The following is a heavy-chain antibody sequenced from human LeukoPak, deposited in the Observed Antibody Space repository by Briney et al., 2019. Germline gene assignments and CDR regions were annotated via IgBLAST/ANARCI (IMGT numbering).Heavy chain of an antibody. V-gene: IGHV4-30-2*01. CDR2: IYHSGST. D-gene: IGHD2-2*01. CDR3: ARGYCSSTSCYIFDY. Sequence: SSQTLSLTCAVSGGSISSGGYSGSWIRQPPGKGLEWIGYIYHSGSTYYNPSLKSRVTISVDRSKNQFALKLSSVTAADTAVYYCARGYCSSTSCYIFDYWGQGTLVTVSS. J-gene: IGHJ4*02. CDR1: GGSISSGGYS.